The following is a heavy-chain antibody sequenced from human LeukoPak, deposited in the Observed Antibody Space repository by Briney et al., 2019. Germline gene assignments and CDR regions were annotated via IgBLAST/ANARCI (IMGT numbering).Heavy chain of an antibody. V-gene: IGHV5-51*01. Sequence: GESLKIPCKGSGYSFTSYWIGWVRQMPGKGLEWMGIIYPGDSDTRYSPSFQGQVTISADKSISTAYLQWSSLKASDTAMYYCARLGDYDFWSGALDYWGQGTLVTVSS. J-gene: IGHJ4*02. CDR3: ARLGDYDFWSGALDY. CDR1: GYSFTSYW. D-gene: IGHD3-3*01. CDR2: IYPGDSDT.